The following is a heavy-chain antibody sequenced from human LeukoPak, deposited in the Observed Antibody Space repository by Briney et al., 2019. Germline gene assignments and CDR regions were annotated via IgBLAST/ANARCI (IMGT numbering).Heavy chain of an antibody. CDR3: ARESYCSSTSCLSYYYYGMDV. CDR1: GYTFTSYG. J-gene: IGHJ6*02. CDR2: ISACNGNT. D-gene: IGHD2-2*01. V-gene: IGHV1-18*01. Sequence: EASVKVSCKASGYTFTSYGISWVRQAPGQGLERMGWISACNGNTNYAQKLQGRVTMTTDTSTSTAYMELRSLRSDDTAVYHCARESYCSSTSCLSYYYYGMDVWGQGTTVTVSS.